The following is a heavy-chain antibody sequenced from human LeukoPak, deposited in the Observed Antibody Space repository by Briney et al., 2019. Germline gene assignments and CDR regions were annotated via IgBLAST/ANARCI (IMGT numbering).Heavy chain of an antibody. V-gene: IGHV3-23*01. CDR3: AKDYRRGSYPRGDFDY. CDR1: GFTFSSYA. CDR2: ISGSGGST. J-gene: IGHJ4*02. D-gene: IGHD1-26*01. Sequence: GGSLRLSCAASGFTFSSYAMSWVRQAPGKGLEWVSSISGSGGSTYYADSVKGRFTISRDNSKNTLYLQMNSLRAEDTAVYYCAKDYRRGSYPRGDFDYWGQGTLVTVSS.